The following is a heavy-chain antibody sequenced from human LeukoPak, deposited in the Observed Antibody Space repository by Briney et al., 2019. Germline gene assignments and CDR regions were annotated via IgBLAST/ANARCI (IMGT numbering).Heavy chain of an antibody. J-gene: IGHJ6*02. CDR1: GFTFSRFG. D-gene: IGHD3-3*01. V-gene: IGHV3-33*01. Sequence: PGGSLRLSCAASGFTFSRFGMHWVRQAPGTGLEWVAVIWYDGGNKYYADSMKGRFTISRDNPKNTVYLEMNSLRVEDTAVYYCARWDYSAAARRSGDYSMDVWGQGATVTVSS. CDR2: IWYDGGNK. CDR3: ARWDYSAAARRSGDYSMDV.